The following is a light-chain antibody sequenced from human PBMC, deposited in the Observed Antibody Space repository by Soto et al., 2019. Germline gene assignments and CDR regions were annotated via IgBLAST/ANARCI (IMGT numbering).Light chain of an antibody. CDR1: SSDVGGYRY. CDR3: SSYARNRDIL. V-gene: IGLV2-8*01. CDR2: EVS. J-gene: IGLJ3*02. Sequence: QSVLTQPPSASGSPGQSVAISCTGTSSDVGGYRYVSWYQQHPGKAPKLMIYEVSKRPSGVPDRFSGSKSGNTASLTVSGLQAEDEADYYCSSYARNRDILFGGGTQLTVL.